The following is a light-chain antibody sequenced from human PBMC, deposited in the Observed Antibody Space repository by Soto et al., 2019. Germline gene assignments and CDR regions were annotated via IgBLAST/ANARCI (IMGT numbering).Light chain of an antibody. V-gene: IGLV4-69*01. CDR1: SGHSSYA. CDR2: LNSDGSH. J-gene: IGLJ7*01. CDR3: QTWGTGIAV. Sequence: QPVLTQSPSASASLGASVKLTCTLSSGHSSYAIAWHQQQPEKGPRYLMKLNSDGSHSKGDGIPDRFSGSSSGAERYLTIPSLQSEEEADYYCQTWGTGIAVFGGGTQLTVL.